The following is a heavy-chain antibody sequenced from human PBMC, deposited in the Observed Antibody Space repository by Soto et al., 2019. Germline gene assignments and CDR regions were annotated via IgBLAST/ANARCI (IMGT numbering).Heavy chain of an antibody. Sequence: QLQLVQSGTEVKKVGASVKVSCQVAGSTLTDYGFTWVRQAPGQGPEWVGWISGYNGNRDSAEKCHGRVTMTTDTSISTAYMELTSPRSDDTAVYFRTRDARGPISDTDFDSWGQGTLVIVSS. CDR3: TRDARGPISDTDFDS. CDR2: ISGYNGNR. D-gene: IGHD3-10*01. CDR1: GSTLTDYG. V-gene: IGHV1-18*04. J-gene: IGHJ5*01.